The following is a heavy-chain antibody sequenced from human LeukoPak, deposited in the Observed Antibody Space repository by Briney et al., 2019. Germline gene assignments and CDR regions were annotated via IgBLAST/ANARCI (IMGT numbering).Heavy chain of an antibody. CDR1: GFTLSNYG. V-gene: IGHV3-30*18. CDR3: AKDRYSSSWYYFDY. D-gene: IGHD6-13*01. Sequence: PGRSLRLSCAASGFTLSNYGMHWVRQAPGKGLEWVAVISYDGSENYYADSVKGRFTISRDKSKNTLYLQMNSLRAEDTAVYHCAKDRYSSSWYYFDYWGQGTLVTVSS. J-gene: IGHJ4*02. CDR2: ISYDGSEN.